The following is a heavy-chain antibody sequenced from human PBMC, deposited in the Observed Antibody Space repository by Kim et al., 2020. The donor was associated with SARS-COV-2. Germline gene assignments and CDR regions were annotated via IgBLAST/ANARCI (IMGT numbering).Heavy chain of an antibody. V-gene: IGHV1-69*13. D-gene: IGHD2-8*01. CDR1: GGTFSSYA. Sequence: SVKVSCKASGGTFSSYAISWVRQAPGQGLEWMGGIIPIFGTANYAQKFQGRVTITADESTSTAYMELSSLRSEDTAVYYCARAAKPVDIVLMVYAIPWNDWFDPWGQGTLVTVSS. CDR3: ARAAKPVDIVLMVYAIPWNDWFDP. CDR2: IIPIFGTA. J-gene: IGHJ5*02.